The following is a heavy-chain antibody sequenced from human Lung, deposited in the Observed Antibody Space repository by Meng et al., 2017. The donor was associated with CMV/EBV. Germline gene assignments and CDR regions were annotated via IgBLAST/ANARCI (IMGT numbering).Heavy chain of an antibody. CDR3: AKASLSYYSDSSAYYFFDF. CDR2: IYSGGGST. D-gene: IGHD3-22*01. J-gene: IGHJ4*02. V-gene: IGHV3-23*03. CDR1: GFTFSSYA. Sequence: SXEASGFTFSSYAMSWVRQAPGKGLEWVSVIYSGGGSTYYADSAKGRFATSRDNSKNTLNLQMNSLRAEDTAIYYCAKASLSYYSDSSAYYFFDFWGQGTXVTVSS.